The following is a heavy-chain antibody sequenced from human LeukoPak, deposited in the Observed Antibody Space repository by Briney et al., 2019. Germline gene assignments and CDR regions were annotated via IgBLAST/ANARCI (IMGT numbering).Heavy chain of an antibody. CDR3: ARGRGSSSNPYYFDY. CDR2: ISYDGSNK. J-gene: IGHJ4*02. CDR1: GFTFSSYA. Sequence: GGSLRLSCAASGFTFSSYAMHWVRQAPGKGLEWVAVISYDGSNKYYADSVKGRFTISRDNSKNTLYLQMNSLRAEDTAVYYCARGRGSSSNPYYFDYWGQGTLVTVSS. D-gene: IGHD6-6*01. V-gene: IGHV3-30-3*01.